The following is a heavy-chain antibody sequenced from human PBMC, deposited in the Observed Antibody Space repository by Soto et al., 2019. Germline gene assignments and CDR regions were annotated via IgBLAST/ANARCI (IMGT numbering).Heavy chain of an antibody. D-gene: IGHD4-17*01. V-gene: IGHV1-69*13. Sequence: SVKVSCKASGGTFSSYAISWVRQAPGQGLGWMGGIIPIFGTANYAQKFQGRVTITADESTSTAYMELSSLRSEDTAVYYCARETTVTTRSSYYSYGMDVWGQGTTVTVSS. CDR1: GGTFSSYA. J-gene: IGHJ6*02. CDR3: ARETTVTTRSSYYSYGMDV. CDR2: IIPIFGTA.